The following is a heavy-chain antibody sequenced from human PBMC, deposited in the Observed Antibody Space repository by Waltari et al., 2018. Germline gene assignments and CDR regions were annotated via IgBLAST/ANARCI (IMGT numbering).Heavy chain of an antibody. D-gene: IGHD3-3*01. CDR2: ICDDGSNK. CDR3: ARTYYDFWSGYYYYYYGMDV. CDR1: GFTFSSYG. J-gene: IGHJ6*02. Sequence: QVQLVESGGGVVQPGRSLRLSCAASGFTFSSYGMHWVRQAPGKGLEWVAVICDDGSNKYYADSGKGRFTISRDNSKNTLYLQMNSLRAEDTAVYYCARTYYDFWSGYYYYYYGMDVWGQGTTVTVSS. V-gene: IGHV3-33*01.